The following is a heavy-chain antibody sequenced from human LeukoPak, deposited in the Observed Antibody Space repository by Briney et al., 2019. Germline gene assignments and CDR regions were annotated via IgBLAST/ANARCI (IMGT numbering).Heavy chain of an antibody. V-gene: IGHV3-23*01. CDR3: AKFDGMVRGVSDSNDY. J-gene: IGHJ4*02. CDR1: GFTFSSYA. D-gene: IGHD3-10*01. Sequence: GGSLRLSCAASGFTFSSYAMSWVRQAPGKGLERVSAISGSGGSTYYADSVKGRFTISRDNSKNTLYLQMNSLRAEDTAVYYCAKFDGMVRGVSDSNDYWGQGTLVTVSS. CDR2: ISGSGGST.